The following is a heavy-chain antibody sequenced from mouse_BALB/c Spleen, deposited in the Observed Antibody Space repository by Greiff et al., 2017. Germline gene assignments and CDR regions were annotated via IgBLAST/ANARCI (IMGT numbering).Heavy chain of an antibody. CDR1: GFTFSSYG. CDR2: ISSGGSYT. CDR3: ARQAYYGNYGRAMDY. Sequence: EVKVVESGGDLVKPGGSLKLSCAASGFTFSSYGMSWVRQTPDKRLEWVATISSGGSYTYYPDSVKGRFTISRDNAKNTLYLQMSSLKSEDTAMYYCARQAYYGNYGRAMDYWGQGTSVTVSA. D-gene: IGHD2-10*01. J-gene: IGHJ4*01. V-gene: IGHV5-6*01.